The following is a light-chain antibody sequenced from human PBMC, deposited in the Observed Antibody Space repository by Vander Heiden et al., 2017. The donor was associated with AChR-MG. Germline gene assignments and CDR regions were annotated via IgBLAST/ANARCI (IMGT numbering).Light chain of an antibody. J-gene: IGLJ2*01. CDR3: TPYGGFANLL. CDR1: SSDIGAYND. V-gene: IGLV2-8*01. CDR2: EVS. Sequence: QSALTHPPSASGSLGQSATISCTGTSSDIGAYNDVSWYQQCPGKVPKLIIYEVSRRPSGVPHRFSGSKSGNMASLTVSGLQAEDEADYYCTPYGGFANLLFGGGTRLTVL.